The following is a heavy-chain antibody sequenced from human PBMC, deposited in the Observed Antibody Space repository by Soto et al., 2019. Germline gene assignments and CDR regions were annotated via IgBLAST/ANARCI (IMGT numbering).Heavy chain of an antibody. CDR2: ISGSGGST. Sequence: EVQLLESGGGLVQPGGSLRLSCAASGFTFSSYAMSWVRQAPGKGLEWVSAISGSGGSTYYADSGKGRFTISRDNSKYTLYLPMTSLRAEDTAVYYCAKGVAYCGGDCYSPDAFDIWGQGTMVTVSS. J-gene: IGHJ3*02. V-gene: IGHV3-23*01. CDR3: AKGVAYCGGDCYSPDAFDI. CDR1: GFTFSSYA. D-gene: IGHD2-21*02.